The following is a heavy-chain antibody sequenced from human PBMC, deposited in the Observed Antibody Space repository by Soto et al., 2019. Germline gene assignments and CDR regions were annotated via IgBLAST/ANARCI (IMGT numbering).Heavy chain of an antibody. V-gene: IGHV4-4*02. CDR3: TTNGYYCCDN. Sequence: QVQLQESGPGLLKPSETLSLTCSVSSGSITNDNWWSWVRQPPGKRLEWIEEIHHRGSTNYNPSFKSRVTISVDKSKNQFSLKLNSVTAADTAVYYCTTNGYYCCDNWGQGTLVTVSS. CDR2: IHHRGST. CDR1: SGSITNDNW. J-gene: IGHJ4*02. D-gene: IGHD1-26*01.